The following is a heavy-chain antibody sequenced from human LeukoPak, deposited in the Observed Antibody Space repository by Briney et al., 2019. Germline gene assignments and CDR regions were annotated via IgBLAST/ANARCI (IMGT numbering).Heavy chain of an antibody. CDR3: ARSSPKYYHDY. Sequence: PGGSLRLSCAASGFTFSSYSMNWVRQAPGKGLEWVSSISSSSYIYYADSVKGRFTISRDNAKNSLYLQMNSLRAEDTAVYYCARSSPKYYHDYWGQGTLVTVSS. CDR2: ISSSSYI. V-gene: IGHV3-21*01. J-gene: IGHJ4*02. CDR1: GFTFSSYS.